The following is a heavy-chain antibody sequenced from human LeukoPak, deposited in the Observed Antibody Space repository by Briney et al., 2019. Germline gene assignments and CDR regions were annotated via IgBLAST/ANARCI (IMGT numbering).Heavy chain of an antibody. Sequence: RGSRRLSCAASGFAFSDYYMSWIRQAPGKGLEWVSYISSSSSTIYYADSVKGRFTISRDNAKNSLYLQMNSLRAEDTAVYYCAREGGFVLTVHGTSSLGELNSDFDYWGQGTLVTVSS. CDR3: AREGGFVLTVHGTSSLGELNSDFDY. V-gene: IGHV3-11*04. CDR1: GFAFSDYY. J-gene: IGHJ4*02. D-gene: IGHD2-8*01. CDR2: ISSSSSTI.